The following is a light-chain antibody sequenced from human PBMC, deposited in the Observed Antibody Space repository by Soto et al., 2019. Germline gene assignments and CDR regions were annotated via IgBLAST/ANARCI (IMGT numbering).Light chain of an antibody. CDR2: DAS. CDR1: QRISSW. Sequence: DIQMTQSPSMLSASVGDRVTITCRASQRISSWLAWYQQKPGKAPTLLIYDASTLESGVPSRFSGSGSWTEFTLTISSLQPDDFAIYYCQQYNSYSPWTFGQGTKVEIK. J-gene: IGKJ1*01. CDR3: QQYNSYSPWT. V-gene: IGKV1-5*01.